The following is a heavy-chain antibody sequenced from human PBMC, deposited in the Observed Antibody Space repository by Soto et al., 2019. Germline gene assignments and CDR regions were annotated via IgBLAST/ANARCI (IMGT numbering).Heavy chain of an antibody. Sequence: EVQLVESGGGLVQPGGSLRLSCAASGFTFSSHWMNWVRQGPGQGLVWVSRISGDGRTTSHADSVQGRFTISRDNAKNTLYLQMNSLRVEDTAVYYCARGVPNCSSSSCYFDFWGQGILVTVSS. CDR3: ARGVPNCSSSSCYFDF. CDR1: GFTFSSHW. J-gene: IGHJ4*02. V-gene: IGHV3-74*01. D-gene: IGHD2-2*01. CDR2: ISGDGRTT.